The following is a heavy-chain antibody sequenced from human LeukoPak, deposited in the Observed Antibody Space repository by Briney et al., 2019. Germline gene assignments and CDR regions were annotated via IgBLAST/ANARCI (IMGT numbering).Heavy chain of an antibody. CDR1: GYSFTSYW. CDR2: IYPGDSDT. CDR3: ARHGTTGSGYSNWFDP. D-gene: IGHD3-22*01. Sequence: GESLKISCKGSGYSFTSYWIGWLRQMPGKGLEWMGIIYPGDSDTRYSPSFQGQVTISADKPISTAYLQWSSLKASDTAMYYCARHGTTGSGYSNWFDPWGQGTLVTVSS. V-gene: IGHV5-51*01. J-gene: IGHJ5*02.